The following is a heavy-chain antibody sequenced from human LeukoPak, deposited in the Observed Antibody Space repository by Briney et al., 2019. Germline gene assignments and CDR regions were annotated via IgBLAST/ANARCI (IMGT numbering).Heavy chain of an antibody. CDR1: GFTFSNYA. J-gene: IGHJ4*02. CDR3: VKEGPGHNYGDC. CDR2: ISDSGGNT. V-gene: IGHV3-23*01. Sequence: TGGSLRLSCAASGFTFSNYAMSWVRQAPGKGLEWVSAISDSGGNTYYADSVKGRFIVSRDNSKNTLYLHMTSLGAEDTAVYYCVKEGPGHNYGDCWGQGALVTVSS. D-gene: IGHD5-24*01.